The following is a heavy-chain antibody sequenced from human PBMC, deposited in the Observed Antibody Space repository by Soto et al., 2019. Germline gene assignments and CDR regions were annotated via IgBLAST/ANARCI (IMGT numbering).Heavy chain of an antibody. CDR1: GFTFSGFG. CDR3: SAMAGIDY. CDR2: IRTKTNNYAT. J-gene: IGHJ4*02. V-gene: IGHV3-73*02. D-gene: IGHD6-19*01. Sequence: EVQLVESGGGLVQPGGSLKLSCAASGFTFSGFGIHWVRQASGKGLEWVGRIRTKTNNYATAYDASVKGRFTISRDDSKNMAYLQMHSLKTEDTAVYYCSAMAGIDYWGQGTLVTVSS.